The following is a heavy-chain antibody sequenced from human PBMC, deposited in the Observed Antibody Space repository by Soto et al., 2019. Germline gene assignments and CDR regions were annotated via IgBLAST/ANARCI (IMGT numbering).Heavy chain of an antibody. J-gene: IGHJ6*02. V-gene: IGHV3-7*03. CDR2: MNPDGSTT. D-gene: IGHD2-2*01. Sequence: GGSLRLSCATFGFTVSDHYMTWVRQSPGSGLEWVARMNPDGSTTSHLDSVRGRFAISRDNSGKSVYLQMNSLRPGDTAMYFCGRFGHPYAVDVWGRGTTVTVSS. CDR1: GFTVSDHY. CDR3: GRFGHPYAVDV.